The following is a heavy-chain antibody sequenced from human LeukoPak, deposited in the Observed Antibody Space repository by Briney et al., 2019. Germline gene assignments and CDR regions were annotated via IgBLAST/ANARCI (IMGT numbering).Heavy chain of an antibody. CDR2: IKSRADGGTT. V-gene: IGHV3-15*01. CDR3: TTERYYALAY. J-gene: IGHJ4*02. Sequence: GGSLRLSCAASGFTFSDYYMSWIRQAPGKGLEWVGRIKSRADGGTTDYAAPVKGRFSISRDDSKNTLYLQMNSLKTEDTALYYCTTERYYALAYWGQGTLVTVSS. CDR1: GFTFSDYY. D-gene: IGHD2-2*01.